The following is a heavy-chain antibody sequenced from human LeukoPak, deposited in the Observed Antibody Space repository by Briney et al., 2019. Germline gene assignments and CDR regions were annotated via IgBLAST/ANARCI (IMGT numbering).Heavy chain of an antibody. CDR1: GYTFTSYG. CDR2: ISAYNGNT. J-gene: IGHJ4*02. D-gene: IGHD3-3*01. Sequence: GASVKVSCKASGYTFTSYGISWVRQAPGQGLEWMGWISAYNGNTNYAQKLQGRVTMTTDTSTSTAYMELGSLRSDDTAVYYCARVPYYDFWSGYSAGYYFDYWGQGTLVTVSS. CDR3: ARVPYYDFWSGYSAGYYFDY. V-gene: IGHV1-18*01.